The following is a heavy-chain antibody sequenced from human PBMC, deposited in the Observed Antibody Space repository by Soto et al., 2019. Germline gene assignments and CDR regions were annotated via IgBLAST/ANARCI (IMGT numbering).Heavy chain of an antibody. V-gene: IGHV4-34*01. CDR3: ARGRGTYCSGGSCYPLSY. Sequence: SETLSLTCAVYGGSFSGYYWSWIRQPPGKGLEWIGEINHSGSTNYNPSLKSRVTISVDTSKNQFSLKLSSVTAADTAVYYCARGRGTYCSGGSCYPLSYWGQGTLVTVSS. CDR1: GGSFSGYY. CDR2: INHSGST. D-gene: IGHD2-15*01. J-gene: IGHJ4*02.